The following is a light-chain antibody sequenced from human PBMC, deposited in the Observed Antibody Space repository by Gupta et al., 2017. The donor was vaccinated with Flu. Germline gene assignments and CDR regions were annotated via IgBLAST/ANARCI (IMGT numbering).Light chain of an antibody. V-gene: IGKV3-11*01. CDR1: QSVKGA. CDR3: QQRADWPLT. Sequence: EVVLTQSPATLYLSPGERATLSCRASQSVKGALAWYQQKPGQAPRLLVYDASNRAAGIPVKFSGSGSGTDFTLTISNLEPEDFAVYYCQQRADWPLTFGGGTKVEIK. CDR2: DAS. J-gene: IGKJ4*01.